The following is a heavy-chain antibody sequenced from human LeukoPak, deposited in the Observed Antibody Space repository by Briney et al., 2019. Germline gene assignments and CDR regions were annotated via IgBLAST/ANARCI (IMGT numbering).Heavy chain of an antibody. CDR3: ARDLVIVVVPDHYYYYYGMDV. CDR1: GGSFSGYY. D-gene: IGHD2-2*01. J-gene: IGHJ6*02. CDR2: INHSGST. V-gene: IGHV4-34*09. Sequence: SETLSLTCAVYGGSFSGYYWSWIRQPPGKGLEWIGEINHSGSTNYNPSLKSRVTISVDTSKNQFSLKLSSVTAADTAVYYCARDLVIVVVPDHYYYYYGMDVWGQGTTVTVSS.